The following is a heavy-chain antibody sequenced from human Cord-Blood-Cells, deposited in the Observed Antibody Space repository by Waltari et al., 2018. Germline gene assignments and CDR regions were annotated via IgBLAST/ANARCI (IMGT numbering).Heavy chain of an antibody. D-gene: IGHD3-22*01. Sequence: ASGGTFSSYAISWVRQAPGQGLEWMGGIIPIFGTANYAQKFQGRVTITADESTSTAYMELSSLRSEDTAVYYCARSRDYYDSSGFDYWGQGTLVTVSS. V-gene: IGHV1-69*01. CDR2: IIPIFGTA. CDR1: GGTFSSYA. J-gene: IGHJ4*02. CDR3: ARSRDYYDSSGFDY.